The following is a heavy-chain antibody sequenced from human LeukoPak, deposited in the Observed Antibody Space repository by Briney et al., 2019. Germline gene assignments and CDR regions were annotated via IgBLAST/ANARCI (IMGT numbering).Heavy chain of an antibody. D-gene: IGHD1-26*01. CDR2: IRYDESKE. Sequence: TGGSLRLSRAASGVTFSSYGMHWVRQAPGKGLEWVAFIRYDESKEYYADSVKGRFTISRDNSKNTLYLQMNSLRVEDTAVYHCVKDYLVEAQRVYYFDYWGQGTLVTVSS. J-gene: IGHJ4*02. CDR1: GVTFSSYG. V-gene: IGHV3-30*02. CDR3: VKDYLVEAQRVYYFDY.